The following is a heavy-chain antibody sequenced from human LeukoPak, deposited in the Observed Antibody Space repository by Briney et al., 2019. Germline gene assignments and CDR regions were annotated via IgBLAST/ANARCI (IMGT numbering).Heavy chain of an antibody. Sequence: GGSLRLSCAASGFTFSSYGMYWVRQAPGKGLECVAFITYDGSEMYYADSVKGRFTISRDNSRDTLYLQVNSLRGDDTAIYYCARNRGYTYDYDSFDPWGQGTLVTVSS. CDR2: ITYDGSEM. D-gene: IGHD5-18*01. CDR1: GFTFSSYG. J-gene: IGHJ5*02. CDR3: ARNRGYTYDYDSFDP. V-gene: IGHV3-30*19.